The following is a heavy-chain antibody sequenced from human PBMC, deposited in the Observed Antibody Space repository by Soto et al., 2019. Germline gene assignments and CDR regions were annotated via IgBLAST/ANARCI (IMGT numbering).Heavy chain of an antibody. J-gene: IGHJ3*02. CDR2: ISGSGGST. CDR3: AKSGSLVVPAAMFAFDI. D-gene: IGHD2-2*01. CDR1: GFTFSSYA. Sequence: EVQLLESGGGLVQPGGSLRLSCAASGFTFSSYAMRWVRQAPGKGLEWVSAISGSGGSTYYADSVKGRFTISRDNSKNTLYLQMNSLRAEDTAVYYCAKSGSLVVPAAMFAFDIWGQGTMVTVSS. V-gene: IGHV3-23*01.